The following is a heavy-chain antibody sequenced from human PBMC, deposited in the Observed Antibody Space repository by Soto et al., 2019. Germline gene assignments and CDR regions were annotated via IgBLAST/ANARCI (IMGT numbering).Heavy chain of an antibody. D-gene: IGHD3-16*02. CDR2: INPSGGST. J-gene: IGHJ4*02. Sequence: QVQLVQSGAEVKKPGASVKVSCKASGYTFTSYYMHWVRQAPGQGIEWMGIINPSGGSTSYALKFQGRVTMTRDTSTSTVYMELSSLRSEDTAVYYCARVRPNTSGGVIDKTEYWGQGTLVTVSS. CDR3: ARVRPNTSGGVIDKTEY. CDR1: GYTFTSYY. V-gene: IGHV1-46*01.